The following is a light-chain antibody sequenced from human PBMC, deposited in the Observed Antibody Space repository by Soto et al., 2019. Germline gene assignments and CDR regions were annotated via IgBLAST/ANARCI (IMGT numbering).Light chain of an antibody. J-gene: IGKJ5*01. CDR1: QDIAKN. V-gene: IGKV1-33*01. CDR3: QQYDNLLPFT. CDR2: DAS. Sequence: IQMTQSPSSLSASVGDRVTITCQARQDIAKNSNWYQQKPGKAPKLLIYDASSLQTGVPSRLGGSGCATHFTFTISSQQSEYIATYYCQQYDNLLPFTFGQGTRLEIK.